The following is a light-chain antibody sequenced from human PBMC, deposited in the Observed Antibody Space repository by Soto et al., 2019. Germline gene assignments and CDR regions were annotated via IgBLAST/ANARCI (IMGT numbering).Light chain of an antibody. CDR2: GSS. CDR3: QQYNDWPAIT. CDR1: QSVSSY. J-gene: IGKJ5*01. Sequence: EIVMTQSPATLSVSPGERATLSCRASQSVSSYLAWYQQKPGQAPRRRIPGSSTRATGIPARFSGSGSGTEFNLTISSLQSEDFAVYYCQQYNDWPAITFGQGTRLEI. V-gene: IGKV3-15*01.